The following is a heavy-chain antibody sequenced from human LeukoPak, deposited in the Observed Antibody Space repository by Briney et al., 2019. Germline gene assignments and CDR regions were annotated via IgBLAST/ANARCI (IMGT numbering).Heavy chain of an antibody. CDR1: GGSISSYY. J-gene: IGHJ4*02. CDR2: IYYSGST. V-gene: IGHV4-59*01. Sequence: PSETLSLTCTVSGGSISSYYWSWIRQPPGKGLEWIGYIYYSGSTNYNPSLKSRVTISVDTSKNQFSLKLSSVTAADTAVYYCARAPSTVTTTFDYWGQGTLVTVSS. CDR3: ARAPSTVTTTFDY. D-gene: IGHD4-17*01.